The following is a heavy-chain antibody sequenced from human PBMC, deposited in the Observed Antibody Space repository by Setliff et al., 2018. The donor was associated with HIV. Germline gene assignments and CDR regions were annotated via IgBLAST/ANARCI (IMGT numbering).Heavy chain of an antibody. D-gene: IGHD3-22*01. Sequence: GGSLRLSCVASGFSFSRYTMMWVRQTPGKGLEWVSSITSNLNYKYADSVKGRFTISRGNTKNSLYLQMNSLRAEDTAVYYCAKGDSFVFSYVYPDYWGPGTLVTVSS. V-gene: IGHV3-21*01. CDR3: AKGDSFVFSYVYPDY. CDR2: ITSNLNY. CDR1: GFSFSRYT. J-gene: IGHJ4*02.